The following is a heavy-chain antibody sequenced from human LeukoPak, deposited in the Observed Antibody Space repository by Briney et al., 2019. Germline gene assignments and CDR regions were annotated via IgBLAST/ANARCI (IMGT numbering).Heavy chain of an antibody. CDR1: GGSISSHY. Sequence: PSETLSLTCTVSGGSISSHYWSWIRQPPGKGLEWIGHIYYSGSTNYNPSLKSRVTISVDTSKNQFSLKLSSVTAADTAVYYCERWTGDPMYDYWGQGTLVTVSS. CDR2: IYYSGST. CDR3: ERWTGDPMYDY. V-gene: IGHV4-59*11. D-gene: IGHD3/OR15-3a*01. J-gene: IGHJ4*02.